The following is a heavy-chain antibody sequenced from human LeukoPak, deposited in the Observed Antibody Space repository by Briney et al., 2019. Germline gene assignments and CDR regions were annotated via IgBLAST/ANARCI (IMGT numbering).Heavy chain of an antibody. CDR3: ARLNGC. D-gene: IGHD3-16*01. CDR1: GFTFNNYG. V-gene: IGHV3-30*02. J-gene: IGHJ4*02. Sequence: GGSLRLSCAASGFTFNNYGMHWVRQAPGKGLEWVAFIRYNGNNQYYADSVKGRFTISRDNSKNTLYLQMNSLRAEDTAVYYCARLNGCWGQGTLVTVSS. CDR2: IRYNGNNQ.